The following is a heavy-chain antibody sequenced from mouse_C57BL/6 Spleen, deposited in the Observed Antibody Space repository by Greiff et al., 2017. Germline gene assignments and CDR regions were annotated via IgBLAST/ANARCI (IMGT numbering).Heavy chain of an antibody. V-gene: IGHV1-69*01. D-gene: IGHD4-1*01. CDR2: IDPSDSYT. CDR3: ARVGRVDY. Sequence: QVQLQQPGAELVMPGASVKLSCKASGYTFTSYWMHWVKQRPGQGLEWIGEIDPSDSYTNYNQKFKGKSTLTVDKSSSTAYMQLSSLTSEDSADYYCARVGRVDYWGQGTTLTGSS. CDR1: GYTFTSYW. J-gene: IGHJ2*01.